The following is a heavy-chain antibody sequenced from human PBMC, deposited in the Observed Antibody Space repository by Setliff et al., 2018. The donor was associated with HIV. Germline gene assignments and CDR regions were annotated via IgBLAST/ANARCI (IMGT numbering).Heavy chain of an antibody. CDR2: VYHSGST. D-gene: IGHD5-12*01. CDR3: ARSTPSVGYISEH. J-gene: IGHJ4*02. V-gene: IGHV4-38-2*02. Sequence: SETLSLTCTVSGYSVNSDYLWCWIRQPPGKGLEWIGSVYHSGSTYYSPSLKSRITISRDTSKNQFSLKLNSVTAADAAVYYCARSTPSVGYISEHWGQGTLVTVSS. CDR1: GYSVNSDYL.